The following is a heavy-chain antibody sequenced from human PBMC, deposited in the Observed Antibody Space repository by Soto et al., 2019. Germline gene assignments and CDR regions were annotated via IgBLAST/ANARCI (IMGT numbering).Heavy chain of an antibody. CDR1: GGTFSSYA. J-gene: IGHJ3*02. CDR2: IIPIFGTA. V-gene: IGHV1-69*13. CDR3: ARLPQYCGGDCYSGAFDI. Sequence: SVKVSCKASGGTFSSYAISWVRQAPGQGLEWMGGIIPIFGTANYAQKFQGRVTITADESTSTAYMELSSLRSEDTAVYYCARLPQYCGGDCYSGAFDIWGQGTRVTVS. D-gene: IGHD2-21*02.